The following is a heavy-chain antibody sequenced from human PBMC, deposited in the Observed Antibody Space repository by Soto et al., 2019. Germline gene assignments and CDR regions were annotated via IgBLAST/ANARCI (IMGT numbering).Heavy chain of an antibody. CDR1: GFSFSNSA. J-gene: IGHJ2*01. CDR2: IRSKGNNYAT. V-gene: IGHV3-73*02. Sequence: EVQLVESGGGLVQPGGSLKLSCAASGFSFSNSAMHWVRQASGKGLEWVGRIRSKGNNYATEYAASLKGRFTISRDDSKNSAYLQMNNLETEDTAVYHCLRYARTLGWFFDLWGRGTLVTVSS. D-gene: IGHD2-2*01. CDR3: LRYARTLGWFFDL.